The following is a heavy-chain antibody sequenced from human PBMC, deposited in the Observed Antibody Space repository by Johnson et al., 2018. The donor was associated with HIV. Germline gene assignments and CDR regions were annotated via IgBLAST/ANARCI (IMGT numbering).Heavy chain of an antibody. J-gene: IGHJ3*02. CDR1: GLTVSSNY. Sequence: VQLVESGGGLVQPGASLTLSCAASGLTVSSNYMSWVRQAPGKGLEWVSIIYTGGTTYYADSVKGRLTISRDNSKNTLYLQMNSLRAEDTAVYYCARQTLRAFDIWGQGTMVTVSS. CDR3: ARQTLRAFDI. V-gene: IGHV3-66*02. CDR2: IYTGGTT.